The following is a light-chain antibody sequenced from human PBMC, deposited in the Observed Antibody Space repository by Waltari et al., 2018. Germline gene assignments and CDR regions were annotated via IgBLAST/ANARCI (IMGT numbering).Light chain of an antibody. J-gene: IGLJ3*02. V-gene: IGLV2-14*03. CDR1: SSDVGGYSY. CDR3: SSFTSKSTWV. CDR2: DVS. Sequence: QSALTQPASVSGSPGQSITISCTGTSSDVGGYSYVSWYQQQPDKAPKLLIYDVSNRHLGVSNRFSGPKSGNTASLTISGLQAEDESDYYCSSFTSKSTWVFGGGTKLTVL.